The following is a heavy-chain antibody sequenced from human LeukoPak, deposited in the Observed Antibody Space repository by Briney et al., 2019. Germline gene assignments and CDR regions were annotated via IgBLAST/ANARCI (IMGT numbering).Heavy chain of an antibody. CDR2: VKKDGSEK. V-gene: IGHV3-7*01. J-gene: IGHJ4*02. CDR3: ARDSAGNDY. D-gene: IGHD6-13*01. CDR1: GFTFSTYW. Sequence: GGSLRLSCEASGFTFSTYWMSWVRQAPGKGLEWVANVKKDGSEKYYVDSVKGRFTISRDNAKNSLYLQMNSLRAEDTAMYYCARDSAGNDYWGQGTLVTVSS.